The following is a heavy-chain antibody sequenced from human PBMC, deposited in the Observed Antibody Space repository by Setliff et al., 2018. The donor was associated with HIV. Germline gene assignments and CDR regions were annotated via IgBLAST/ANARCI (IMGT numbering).Heavy chain of an antibody. V-gene: IGHV4-39*07. D-gene: IGHD2-15*01. J-gene: IGHJ4*02. CDR1: GDSASNSRYY. CDR2: IHYDEKT. Sequence: PSETLSLTCTVSGDSASNSRYYWAWIRQPPGKGLECIGSIHYDEKTYYNPSLKSRVTISVDTSRNEFSLKLSSVTAADTAVYYWATDPTSYCSGGNCHSGRFASWGQGTLVTVSS. CDR3: ATDPTSYCSGGNCHSGRFAS.